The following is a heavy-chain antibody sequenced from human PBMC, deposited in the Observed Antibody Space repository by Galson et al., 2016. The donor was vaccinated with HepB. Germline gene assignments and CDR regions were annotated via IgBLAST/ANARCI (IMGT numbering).Heavy chain of an antibody. CDR2: IYTGGTT. V-gene: IGHV3-66*01. Sequence: SLRLSCAVSEIGSHYINWIRQAPGKGLEWLSVIYTGGTTDYAAAVKGRFTISRDNSGNTVHLQMNRLGAEDTAVYYCARSGETRSWYPKEFDHWGHGTLVTVSS. CDR3: ARSGETRSWYPKEFDH. J-gene: IGHJ4*01. CDR1: EIGSHY. D-gene: IGHD3-10*01.